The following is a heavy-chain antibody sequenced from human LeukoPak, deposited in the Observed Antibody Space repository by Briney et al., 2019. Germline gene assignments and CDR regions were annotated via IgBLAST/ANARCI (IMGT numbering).Heavy chain of an antibody. CDR3: ARGMTVAANWFDP. CDR2: IKQDGTEK. J-gene: IGHJ5*02. V-gene: IGHV3-7*05. D-gene: IGHD6-19*01. CDR1: GFIFSNYW. Sequence: HAGGSLRLSCAASGFIFSNYWMNWVRQAPGKGLEWVANIKQDGTEKYYVDSVKGRFTISRDNAENSLNLQMNSLRAEDTAVYYCARGMTVAANWFDPWGQGTLVTVSS.